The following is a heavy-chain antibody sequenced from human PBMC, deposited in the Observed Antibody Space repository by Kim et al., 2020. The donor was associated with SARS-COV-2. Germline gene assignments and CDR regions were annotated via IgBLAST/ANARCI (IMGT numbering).Heavy chain of an antibody. V-gene: IGHV3-23*01. Sequence: GGSLRLSCAASGFTFSSYAMSWVRQAPGKGLEWVSAISGSGGSTYYADSVKGRFTISRDNSKNTLYLQMNSLRAEDTAVYYCAKDKGGTMIVVVINPNWYFDLWGRGTLVTVSS. J-gene: IGHJ2*01. CDR3: AKDKGGTMIVVVINPNWYFDL. CDR1: GFTFSSYA. CDR2: ISGSGGST. D-gene: IGHD3-22*01.